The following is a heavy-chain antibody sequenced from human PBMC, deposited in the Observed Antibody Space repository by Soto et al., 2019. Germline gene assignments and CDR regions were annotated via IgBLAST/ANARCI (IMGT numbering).Heavy chain of an antibody. CDR2: IVVGSGNT. J-gene: IGHJ6*04. Sequence: SVNVSCKASGFTFTSSAVQWVRQARGQRLEWIGSIVVGSGNTNYAQKFQERVTITRDMSTSTAYMELSSLRSEDTAVYYCAAERTGYDFWGGYSSRTEFTGMEVWGEGTTVIVSS. V-gene: IGHV1-58*01. D-gene: IGHD3-3*01. CDR1: GFTFTSSA. CDR3: AAERTGYDFWGGYSSRTEFTGMEV.